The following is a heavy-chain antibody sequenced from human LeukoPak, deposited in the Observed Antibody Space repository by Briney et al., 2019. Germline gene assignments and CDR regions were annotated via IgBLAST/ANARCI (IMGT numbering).Heavy chain of an antibody. J-gene: IGHJ4*02. CDR1: GFTVSSNY. CDR2: IYSGGST. V-gene: IGHV3-53*01. Sequence: GGSLRLSCAASGFTVSSNYMSWVRQAPGKGLEWVSVIYSGGSTYYADSVKGRFTISRDNSKNTLYLQMNSLRAEDTAVYYCARDFGYYDTPGGLDYWGQGTLVTVSS. CDR3: ARDFGYYDTPGGLDY. D-gene: IGHD3-22*01.